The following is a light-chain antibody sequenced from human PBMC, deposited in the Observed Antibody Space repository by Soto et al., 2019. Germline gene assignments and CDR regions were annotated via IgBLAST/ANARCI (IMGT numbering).Light chain of an antibody. V-gene: IGKV1-5*03. Sequence: DIQVTQSPSTLSASVGDRVTITCRASQPISTWLAWYQQKAGKAPNLLIYKASRLESGVPSRFSGSGSETEFTLTISGLQPGDSATYYCQQYNSYSPTFGQGTKVDIK. CDR3: QQYNSYSPT. CDR1: QPISTW. CDR2: KAS. J-gene: IGKJ1*01.